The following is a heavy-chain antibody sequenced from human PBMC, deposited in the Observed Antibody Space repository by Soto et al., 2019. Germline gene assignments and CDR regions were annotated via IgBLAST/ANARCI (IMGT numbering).Heavy chain of an antibody. J-gene: IGHJ4*02. CDR2: LYYSGST. V-gene: IGHV4-39*01. D-gene: IGHD1-26*01. CDR3: ARLESGSYYLY. CDR1: GGSISSRGYY. Sequence: PSETLSLTCTVSGGSISSRGYYWGWIRQPPGKGLEWIGNLYYSGSTYYNPSLKSRVTISVDTSKDQFSLKLSSVTAADTAVYYCARLESGSYYLYWGQGTLVTVSS.